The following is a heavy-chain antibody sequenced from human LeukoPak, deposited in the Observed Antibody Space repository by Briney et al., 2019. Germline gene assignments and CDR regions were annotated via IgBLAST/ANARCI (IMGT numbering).Heavy chain of an antibody. Sequence: PGGSLRLSCAASGFTVSSNDISWVRQAPGKGLEWVSVIYSGGRTFYADSVKGRFTISRDNSKNTLYLQMNSLRAEDTAVYYCAIYDSSGYYNYWGQGTLVTVSS. CDR3: AIYDSSGYYNY. D-gene: IGHD3-22*01. CDR1: GFTVSSND. J-gene: IGHJ4*02. V-gene: IGHV3-53*01. CDR2: IYSGGRT.